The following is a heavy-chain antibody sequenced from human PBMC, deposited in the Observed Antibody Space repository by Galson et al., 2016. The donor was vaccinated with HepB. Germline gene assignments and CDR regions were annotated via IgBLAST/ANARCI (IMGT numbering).Heavy chain of an antibody. CDR1: GGSISSYY. Sequence: LSLTCTVSGGSISSYYWSWIRQPAGKGLEWIGRMYGTGRTTYNPSLKSRATMSVDMSKNQISLRLKNVTAADTAVYFCARVFVATVENGMDVWGKGTTVTVSS. V-gene: IGHV4-4*07. J-gene: IGHJ6*04. CDR3: ARVFVATVENGMDV. CDR2: MYGTGRT. D-gene: IGHD5-12*01.